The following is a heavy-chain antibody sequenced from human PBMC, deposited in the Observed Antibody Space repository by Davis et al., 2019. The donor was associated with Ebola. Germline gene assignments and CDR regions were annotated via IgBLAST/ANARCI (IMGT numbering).Heavy chain of an antibody. D-gene: IGHD3-22*01. CDR3: ARVQTGYYFDSSDSPSWFDP. CDR2: IIPIFRSP. Sequence: SVKVSCKASGYTLTDYQMHWVRQAPGQGLEWMGEIIPIFRSPNYAQKFQGRVTITADESTRTVYMTLSSLRSEDTAIYYCARVQTGYYFDSSDSPSWFDPWGQGTLVTVSS. CDR1: GYTLTDYQ. V-gene: IGHV1-69*13. J-gene: IGHJ5*02.